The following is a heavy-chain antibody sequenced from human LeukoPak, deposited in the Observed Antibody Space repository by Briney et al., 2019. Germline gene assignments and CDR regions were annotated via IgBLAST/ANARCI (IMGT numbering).Heavy chain of an antibody. D-gene: IGHD3/OR15-3a*01. CDR1: GGTFSSYA. J-gene: IGHJ4*02. Sequence: SVKVSCKASGGTFSSYAISWVRQAPGQGLEWMGRIIPISGTANYAQKFQGRVTITTDESTSTAYMELSSLRSEDTAVYYCARLGLGFFDYWGQGTLVTVSS. CDR2: IIPISGTA. CDR3: ARLGLGFFDY. V-gene: IGHV1-69*05.